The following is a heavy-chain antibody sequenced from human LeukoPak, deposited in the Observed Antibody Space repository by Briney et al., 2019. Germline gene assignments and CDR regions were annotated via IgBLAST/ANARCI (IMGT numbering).Heavy chain of an antibody. D-gene: IGHD6-19*01. CDR1: GYTFTGYY. J-gene: IGHJ5*02. CDR3: AREKSIAVAGTRLGFDP. CDR2: INPNSGGT. Sequence: ASVKVSCKASGYTFTGYYMHWVRQAPGQGLEWMGWINPNSGGTNCAQKFQGRVTMTRDTSISTAYMELSRLRSDDTAVYYCAREKSIAVAGTRLGFDPWGQGTLVTVSS. V-gene: IGHV1-2*02.